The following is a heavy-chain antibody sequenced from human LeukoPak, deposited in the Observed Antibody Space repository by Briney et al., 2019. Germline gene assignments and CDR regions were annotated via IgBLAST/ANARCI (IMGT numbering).Heavy chain of an antibody. Sequence: GGSLRLSGAGPGFTFSTYGMHWVRQAPGKGLEWVAVIWYDGSNKYYVNSVQGRFTISRDNSKNTLYLQMNSLRAEDTAVYYCARFVATYGLDVWGQGTTVTVSS. CDR1: GFTFSTYG. CDR3: ARFVATYGLDV. V-gene: IGHV3-33*01. J-gene: IGHJ6*02. CDR2: IWYDGSNK.